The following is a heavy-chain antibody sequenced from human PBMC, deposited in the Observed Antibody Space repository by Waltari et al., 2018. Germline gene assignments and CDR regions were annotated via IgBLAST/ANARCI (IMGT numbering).Heavy chain of an antibody. CDR2: IYYSGST. CDR1: GGSISSHY. D-gene: IGHD6-13*01. Sequence: QVQLQESGPGLVKPSETLSLTCTVSGGSISSHYWSWIRQPPGKGLEWIGYIYYSGSTNYNPSLKSRVTISVDTSKNQFSLKLSSVTAADTAVYYCASGRGEGGWQQLSRGAFDIWGQGTMVTVSS. J-gene: IGHJ3*02. CDR3: ASGRGEGGWQQLSRGAFDI. V-gene: IGHV4-59*11.